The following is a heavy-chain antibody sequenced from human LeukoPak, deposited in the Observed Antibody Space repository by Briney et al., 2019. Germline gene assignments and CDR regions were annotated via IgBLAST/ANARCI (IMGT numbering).Heavy chain of an antibody. J-gene: IGHJ4*02. CDR2: IRIAGDT. Sequence: PGESLRLSCAASGFTFSSYYMHWVRQATVKGLEWVSAIRIAGDTYYSGSVKGRFTISRENAKNFLYLQMNSLRAGDTAVYYCARGNILTGYDCWGQGTLVTVSS. CDR3: ARGNILTGYDC. CDR1: GFTFSSYY. D-gene: IGHD3-9*01. V-gene: IGHV3-13*04.